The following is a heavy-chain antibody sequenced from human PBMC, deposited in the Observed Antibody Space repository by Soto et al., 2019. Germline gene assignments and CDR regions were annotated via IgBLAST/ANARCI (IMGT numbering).Heavy chain of an antibody. J-gene: IGHJ3*02. CDR1: GFTFSGYS. Sequence: EVQLVESGGGLVKPGGSLRLSCAASGFTFSGYSMNWVRQAPGKGLEWVSSISSSSSNKYNADSVKGRFTISRDNAKNSLYLQMNSLRAEDTAVYYGARRSWDDAFDIWGQGTMVTVSS. CDR3: ARRSWDDAFDI. D-gene: IGHD1-26*01. V-gene: IGHV3-21*01. CDR2: ISSSSSNK.